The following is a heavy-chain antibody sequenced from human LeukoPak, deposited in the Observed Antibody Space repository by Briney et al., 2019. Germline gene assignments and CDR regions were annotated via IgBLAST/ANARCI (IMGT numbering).Heavy chain of an antibody. V-gene: IGHV3-21*01. CDR3: ATDTRHGYYDSSVYYMDV. D-gene: IGHD3-22*01. J-gene: IGHJ6*03. CDR1: GFTLSSYS. Sequence: GGSLRLSCAVSGFTLSSYSMKWVRQAPGKGLEWVSSISSSSSYIYYADSVKGRFTISRDNAKNSLYLQMNSLRAEDTAVYYCATDTRHGYYDSSVYYMDVWGKGTTVTVSS. CDR2: ISSSSSYI.